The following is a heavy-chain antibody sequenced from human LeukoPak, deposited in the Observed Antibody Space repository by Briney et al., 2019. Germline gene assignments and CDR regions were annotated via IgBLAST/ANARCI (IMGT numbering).Heavy chain of an antibody. CDR3: ARDQGLLLWFGEGGIQQSDYYYYGMDV. CDR2: IIPIFGTA. Sequence: SVKVSYKASGGTFISYAISWVRQAPGQGLEWMGGIIPIFGTANYAQKFQGRVTITADESTSTAYMELSSLRSEDTAVYYCARDQGLLLWFGEGGIQQSDYYYYGMDVWGQGTTVTVSS. D-gene: IGHD3-10*01. J-gene: IGHJ6*02. CDR1: GGTFISYA. V-gene: IGHV1-69*13.